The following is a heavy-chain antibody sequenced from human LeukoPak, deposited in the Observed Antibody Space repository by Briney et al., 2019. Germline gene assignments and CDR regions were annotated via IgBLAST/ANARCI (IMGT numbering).Heavy chain of an antibody. V-gene: IGHV3-43*02. CDR3: AKDMRWLQSSLFDY. J-gene: IGHJ4*02. CDR1: GFTFDDYA. D-gene: IGHD5-24*01. Sequence: GGSLRLSCAASGFTFDDYAMHWVRQAPGKGLEWVSLISGDGGSTYYADSVKGRFTISRDNSKNSLYLQMNSLRTEDTALYCCAKDMRWLQSSLFDYWGQGTLVTVSS. CDR2: ISGDGGST.